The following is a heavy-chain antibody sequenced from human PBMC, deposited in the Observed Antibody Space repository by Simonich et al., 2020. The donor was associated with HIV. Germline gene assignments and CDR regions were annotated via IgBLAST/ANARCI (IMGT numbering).Heavy chain of an antibody. J-gene: IGHJ1*01. CDR3: ARLTAGGLGEYFQH. Sequence: QVQLQQWGAGLLKPSETLSLTCAVYGGSLSGYYWGWIRQPPGKGLEWIGENNHNGSTNYNPSLKSRVTISVDTSKNQFSLKLSSVTAADTAVYYCARLTAGGLGEYFQHWGQGTLVTVSS. CDR1: GGSLSGYY. V-gene: IGHV4-34*01. D-gene: IGHD6-13*01. CDR2: NNHNGST.